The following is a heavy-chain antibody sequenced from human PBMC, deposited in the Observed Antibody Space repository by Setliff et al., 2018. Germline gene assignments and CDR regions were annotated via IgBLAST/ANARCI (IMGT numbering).Heavy chain of an antibody. Sequence: SVKVSCKASGDTFSSHVITWVRLAPGQGFEWMGGIIPLLGIPNYAQKFQGRVTINADKSTNTVYMEVSSLRSEDTAVYYCARVRYRGDRAQKGGPRHAFDVWGQGTMVTVSS. CDR1: GDTFSSHV. V-gene: IGHV1-69*10. CDR3: ARVRYRGDRAQKGGPRHAFDV. D-gene: IGHD2-2*01. J-gene: IGHJ3*01. CDR2: IIPLLGIP.